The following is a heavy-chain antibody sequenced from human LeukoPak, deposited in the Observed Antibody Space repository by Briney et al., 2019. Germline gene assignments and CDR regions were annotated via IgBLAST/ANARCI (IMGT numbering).Heavy chain of an antibody. CDR2: ISSSSSYI. V-gene: IGHV3-21*01. CDR3: ARVTVLMVYDTSYFDY. Sequence: GGSLRLSCAASGFTFSSYAMTWVRQAPGKGLEWVSSISSSSSYIYYADSVKGRFTISRDNAKNSLYLQMNSLRAEDTAVYYCARVTVLMVYDTSYFDYWGQGTLVTVSS. D-gene: IGHD2-8*01. J-gene: IGHJ4*02. CDR1: GFTFSSYA.